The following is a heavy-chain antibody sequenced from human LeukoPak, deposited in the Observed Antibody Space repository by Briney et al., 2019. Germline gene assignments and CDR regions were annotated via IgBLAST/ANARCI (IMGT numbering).Heavy chain of an antibody. V-gene: IGHV1-46*01. CDR1: GYTFTSYN. Sequence: ASVKVSCKASGYTFTSYNIHWVRQAPGQGLEWMGIINPTGGRTGYAQKFQGRVTMTRDTSTSTVYMEMSSLRSEDTAVYYCARDIAGGWNYFDYWGQGTLVTVSS. J-gene: IGHJ4*02. CDR3: ARDIAGGWNYFDY. CDR2: INPTGGRT. D-gene: IGHD1-14*01.